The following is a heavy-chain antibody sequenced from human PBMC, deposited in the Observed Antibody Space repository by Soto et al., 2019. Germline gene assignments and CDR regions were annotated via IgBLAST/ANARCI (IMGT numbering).Heavy chain of an antibody. V-gene: IGHV1-69*13. CDR1: GGNPSNSA. Sequence: SVKVSCKASGGNPSNSAISGVRQAPGQGLEWMGGFIPVFGIVNYAQNFQGRVTITADEVTKTAHMELSRLTSEDTAMYYCATGPIVVACSSAYYGMDVWGQGATVTVSS. D-gene: IGHD3-22*01. CDR3: ATGPIVVACSSAYYGMDV. J-gene: IGHJ6*02. CDR2: FIPVFGIV.